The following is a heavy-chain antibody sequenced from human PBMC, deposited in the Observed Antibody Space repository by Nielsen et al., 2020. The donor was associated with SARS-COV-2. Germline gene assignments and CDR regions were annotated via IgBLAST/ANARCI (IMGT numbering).Heavy chain of an antibody. CDR2: SSSDGSST. CDR3: ASVYASLQGAPPAFHYRDYYYMDV. V-gene: IGHV3-74*01. CDR1: GFTFSRYW. Sequence: GESLKISCAASGFTFSRYWMHWVSQAPGKGLEWVSRSSSDGSSTFYADSAKGRFIISRDNAENTLFLQMHRLRVEDTGVYYCASVYASLQGAPPAFHYRDYYYMDVWCKGTTVTVSS. D-gene: IGHD4-11*01. J-gene: IGHJ6*03.